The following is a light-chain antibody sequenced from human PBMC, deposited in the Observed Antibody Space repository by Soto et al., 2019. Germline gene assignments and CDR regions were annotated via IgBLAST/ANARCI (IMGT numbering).Light chain of an antibody. CDR3: SSYAISSAYV. J-gene: IGLJ1*01. CDR1: SSDIGAYNY. Sequence: ALTKPASVSGLPGQSITISCTGTSSDIGAYNYVSWYQQHPGKAPKLLIYDVNYRPSGVSNRLSGSKSGNTASLTISGLQAEDEADYYCSSYAISSAYVFGTGTKVTVL. V-gene: IGLV2-14*01. CDR2: DVN.